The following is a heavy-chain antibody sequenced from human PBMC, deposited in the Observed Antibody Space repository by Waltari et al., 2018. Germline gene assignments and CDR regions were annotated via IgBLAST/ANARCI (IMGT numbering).Heavy chain of an antibody. J-gene: IGHJ3*02. CDR1: GYSFTSYW. CDR3: AWSRKGGSYADAFDI. D-gene: IGHD1-26*01. Sequence: EVQLVQSGAEVKKPGESLKISCKGSGYSFTSYWIGWVRQMPGKGLEWMGVMYPGDCDTGNSPSFQGQVTISADKSISTAYLQWSSLKASDTAMYYCAWSRKGGSYADAFDIWGQGTMVTVSS. V-gene: IGHV5-51*01. CDR2: MYPGDCDT.